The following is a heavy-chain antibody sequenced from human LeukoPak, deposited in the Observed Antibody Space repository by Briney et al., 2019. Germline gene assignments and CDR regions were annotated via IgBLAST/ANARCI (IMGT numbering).Heavy chain of an antibody. J-gene: IGHJ3*02. Sequence: PGGSLRLSCAASGFIFGYYGMHWVRQAPGKGLEWVAGLSYDETNKYYEDSVKGRFTVSRDNPKNTLYLQMNSLRAEDTAVYYCARDLQLYSYGYFDAFDIWGQGTSVTVSS. CDR3: ARDLQLYSYGYFDAFDI. D-gene: IGHD5-18*01. CDR2: LSYDETNK. CDR1: GFIFGYYG. V-gene: IGHV3-30*03.